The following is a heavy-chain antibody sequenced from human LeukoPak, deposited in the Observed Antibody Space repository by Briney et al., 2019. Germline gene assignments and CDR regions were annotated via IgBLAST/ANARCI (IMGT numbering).Heavy chain of an antibody. CDR3: ARESSGYFY. CDR1: GFTFSTYS. Sequence: GGSLRLSCAASGFTFSTYSKNWVRQAPGKGLEWVSSISSGSSFIYYADSVKGRFTISRDNAKNSLFLQMNSLRAEDTAVYYCARESSGYFYWGQGTLATVSS. V-gene: IGHV3-21*01. CDR2: ISSGSSFI. J-gene: IGHJ4*02. D-gene: IGHD3-22*01.